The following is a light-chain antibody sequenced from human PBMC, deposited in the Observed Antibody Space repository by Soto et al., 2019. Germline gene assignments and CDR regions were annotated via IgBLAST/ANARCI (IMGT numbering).Light chain of an antibody. Sequence: EIVMTQSPGTLSVSPGERATLSCRASQSVSGNLAWYQQKPGQAPRLLIYDASTRATGIPARFSGNGSGTEFTLTISSLQSEDFGIYYCQQYNNWPPLTFGGGTKVEIK. CDR1: QSVSGN. CDR2: DAS. J-gene: IGKJ4*01. CDR3: QQYNNWPPLT. V-gene: IGKV3-15*01.